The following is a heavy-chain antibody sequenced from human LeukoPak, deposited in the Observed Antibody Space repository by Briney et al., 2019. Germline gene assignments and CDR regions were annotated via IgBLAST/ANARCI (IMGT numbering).Heavy chain of an antibody. CDR1: GFTFSSYS. J-gene: IGHJ4*02. D-gene: IGHD5-18*01. Sequence: GGSLRLSCAASGFTFSSYSMNRVRQAPGKGLEWVAVISYDGCNKYYADSVKGRFTISRDNSKNTLYLQMNSLRAEDTAVYYCAKDSRIRAMDSYYFDYWGQGTLVTVSS. CDR3: AKDSRIRAMDSYYFDY. V-gene: IGHV3-30*18. CDR2: ISYDGCNK.